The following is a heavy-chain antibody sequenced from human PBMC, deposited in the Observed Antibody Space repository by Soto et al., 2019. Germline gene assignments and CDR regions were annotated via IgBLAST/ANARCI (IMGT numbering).Heavy chain of an antibody. CDR2: INAGNGNT. J-gene: IGHJ5*02. CDR1: GYTFTSYA. Sequence: QVQLVQSGAEVKKPGASVKVSCKASGYTFTSYAMHWVRQAPGQRLEWMGWINAGNGNTKYSQKFQGRVTITRDTSASTAYMELSSLISEDTAVYYCARSRAIVAKIIPNWFDPWGQGTLVTVSS. V-gene: IGHV1-3*01. D-gene: IGHD5-12*01. CDR3: ARSRAIVAKIIPNWFDP.